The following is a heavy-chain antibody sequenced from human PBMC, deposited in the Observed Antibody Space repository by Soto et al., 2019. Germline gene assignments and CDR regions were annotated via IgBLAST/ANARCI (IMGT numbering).Heavy chain of an antibody. Sequence: PSETLSRTCALSGYSISSGYYCGWIRQPPGKGLVWIGGIYHSGSTYYNPSLKSRVTRSVDKSKNQFSLKLSSVTAADTAVYYCARARSPSLIKIFGVVIVGFDYWGQGTLGTVS. D-gene: IGHD3-3*01. CDR1: GYSISSGYY. CDR2: IYHSGST. CDR3: ARARSPSLIKIFGVVIVGFDY. V-gene: IGHV4-38-2*01. J-gene: IGHJ4*02.